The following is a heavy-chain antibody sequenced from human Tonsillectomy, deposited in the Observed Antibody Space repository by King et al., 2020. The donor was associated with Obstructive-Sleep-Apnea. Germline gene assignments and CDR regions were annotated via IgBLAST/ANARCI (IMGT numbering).Heavy chain of an antibody. Sequence: VQLQESGPGLVKPSETLSLTCTVSGYSISRGYYWGWIRQPPGKGLEWIGSIYHSGSTYYNPSLKTRVTISVDTSKNQFSLKLSSVTAADTAVYYFSRGVPHSNYYDSSGYVSRDDAFDIWGQGTMVTVSS. V-gene: IGHV4-38-2*02. D-gene: IGHD3-22*01. CDR2: IYHSGST. CDR3: SRGVPHSNYYDSSGYVSRDDAFDI. J-gene: IGHJ3*02. CDR1: GYSISRGYY.